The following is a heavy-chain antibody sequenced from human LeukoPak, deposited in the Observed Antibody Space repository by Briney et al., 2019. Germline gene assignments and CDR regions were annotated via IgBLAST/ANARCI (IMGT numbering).Heavy chain of an antibody. CDR2: ISSSGSTI. D-gene: IGHD3-16*01. CDR1: GFTVSSNY. J-gene: IGHJ4*02. V-gene: IGHV3-11*01. CDR3: ASSLGAWPALDY. Sequence: GGSLRLSCAASGFTVSSNYMSWVRQAPGKGLEWVSYISSSGSTIYYADSVKGRFTISRDNAKNSLYLQMNSLRAEDTAVYYCASSLGAWPALDYWGQGTLVTVSS.